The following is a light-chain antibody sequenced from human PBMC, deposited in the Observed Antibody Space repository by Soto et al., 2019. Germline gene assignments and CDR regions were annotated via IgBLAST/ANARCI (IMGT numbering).Light chain of an antibody. V-gene: IGKV3-11*01. CDR2: DAS. CDR3: QHRSNWPPT. Sequence: EIVLAQSPATRSLSPGERATLSCRASQSVDSYLAWYQQKVGQAPRLLIYDASNRATGIPARFSGSGSGTDFTLTISRLEPEDFAVYYCQHRSNWPPTFGQGTKVDIK. J-gene: IGKJ1*01. CDR1: QSVDSY.